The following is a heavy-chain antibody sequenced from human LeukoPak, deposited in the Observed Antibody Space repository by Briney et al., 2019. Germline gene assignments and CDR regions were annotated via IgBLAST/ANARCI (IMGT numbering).Heavy chain of an antibody. D-gene: IGHD3-22*01. CDR1: GFTFSSYG. V-gene: IGHV3-23*01. Sequence: PGGSLRLPCAASGFTFSSYGMSWVRQAPGKGLEWVSTISGSGGSTYYADSVKGRFTISRDNSKNTVYLQMNSLRAEDTAVYYCAKDWGYYYDSSGYFDYWGQGTLVTVSS. J-gene: IGHJ4*02. CDR2: ISGSGGST. CDR3: AKDWGYYYDSSGYFDY.